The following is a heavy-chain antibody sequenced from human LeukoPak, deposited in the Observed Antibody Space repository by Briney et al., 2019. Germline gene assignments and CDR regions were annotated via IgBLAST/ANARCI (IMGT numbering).Heavy chain of an antibody. CDR1: GFTFSSYG. CDR2: IRYDGSNK. CDR3: AKDLMVVVVAATLDY. D-gene: IGHD2-15*01. Sequence: GGSLRLSCAASGFTFSSYGMHWVRQAPGKGLEWVAFIRYDGSNKYYADSVKGRFTISRDNSKNTLYLQMNSLRAEDTAVYYCAKDLMVVVVAATLDYWGQGTLVTVSS. J-gene: IGHJ4*02. V-gene: IGHV3-30*02.